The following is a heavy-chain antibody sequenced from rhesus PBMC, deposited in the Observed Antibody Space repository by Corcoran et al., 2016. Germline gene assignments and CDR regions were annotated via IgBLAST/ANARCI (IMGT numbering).Heavy chain of an antibody. CDR1: GGSISARYY. V-gene: IGHV4-92*01. CDR3: ARGYYLAFDY. D-gene: IGHD3-28*01. CDR2: IYGSGGRT. J-gene: IGHJ4*01. Sequence: QVQLQESGPGLVKPSEPLSLTCTVSGGSISARYYWKWIRQPPGKVLEGMGRIYGSGGRTTHHPSLKMRVTISKDTAKNQFSLKLSSVTAADTAVYYCARGYYLAFDYWGQGVLVTVSS.